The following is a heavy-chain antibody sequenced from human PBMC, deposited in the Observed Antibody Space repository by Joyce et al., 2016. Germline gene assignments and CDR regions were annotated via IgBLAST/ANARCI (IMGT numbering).Heavy chain of an antibody. Sequence: QITLKESGPTLVKPTQTLTLTCTFSGFSLTTSGEAVGWNRQPPGKVREWLAVIYWIGDKRYPPSLRNRLTITKDTSKNQVGLTLTSMDPMDTATYFCAYENREGDYDYWGARTVVTVSS. J-gene: IGHJ4*02. CDR1: GFSLTTSGEA. CDR3: AYENREGDYDY. V-gene: IGHV2-5*01. CDR2: IYWIGDK. D-gene: IGHD4-17*01.